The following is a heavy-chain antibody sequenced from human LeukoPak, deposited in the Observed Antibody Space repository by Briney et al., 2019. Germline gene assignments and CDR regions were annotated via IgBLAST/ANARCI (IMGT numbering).Heavy chain of an antibody. V-gene: IGHV4-59*01. D-gene: IGHD3-9*01. CDR3: ARGRGDILTGPTPYYFDY. CDR2: IYYSGST. CDR1: GVSISSYY. Sequence: MSSETLSLTCTVSGVSISSYYWSWLRQPPGKGLEGVGYIYYSGSTNYNPSLKSRVTISVDTSKNQFSLKLSSVTAADTAVYYCARGRGDILTGPTPYYFDYWGQGTLVTVSS. J-gene: IGHJ4*02.